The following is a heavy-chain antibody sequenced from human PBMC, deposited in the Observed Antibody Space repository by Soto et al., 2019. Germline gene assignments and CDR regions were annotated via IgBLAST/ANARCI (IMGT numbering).Heavy chain of an antibody. V-gene: IGHV3-7*01. Sequence: ESGGGLVQTGGSLRLACAASEFTFRNYWMSWVRQAPGKGLEWVANLKQDESEKDYADSVKGRFTISRDNAKNSLYLHMNSLRAEDTAVYYCARHQGDYRYWYFDLWGRGTLVTVSS. CDR2: LKQDESEK. D-gene: IGHD3-16*01. J-gene: IGHJ2*01. CDR1: EFTFRNYW. CDR3: ARHQGDYRYWYFDL.